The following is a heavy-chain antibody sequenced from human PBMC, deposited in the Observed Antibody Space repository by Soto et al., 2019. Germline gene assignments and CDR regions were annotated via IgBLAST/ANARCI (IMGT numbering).Heavy chain of an antibody. CDR2: IYYSEST. CDR3: ARGTKEMATIMSYFDY. V-gene: IGHV4-59*12. Sequence: SETLSLTCTVSGGSISSYFWSWIRQPPGKGLEWIGYIYYSESTNYNPSLKSRVTISVDTSKNQFSLKLSSVTAADTAVYYCARGTKEMATIMSYFDYWGQGTLVTVSS. D-gene: IGHD5-12*01. J-gene: IGHJ4*02. CDR1: GGSISSYF.